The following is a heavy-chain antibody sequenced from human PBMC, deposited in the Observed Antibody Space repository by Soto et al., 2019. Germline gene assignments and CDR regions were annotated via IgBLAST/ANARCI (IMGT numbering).Heavy chain of an antibody. CDR3: ARYSPPKKAYDSNTGYFDP. Sequence: LSLTCTVSGGSMNIYYWTWIRQPPGKGLEWIGYVRDTGSTNYNPSLKSRVAISIDTSRNQFSLSLSSVTAADTAVYFCARYSPPKKAYDSNTGYFDPWGQGTLVTVSS. CDR1: GGSMNIYY. CDR2: VRDTGST. J-gene: IGHJ5*02. D-gene: IGHD3-22*01. V-gene: IGHV4-59*01.